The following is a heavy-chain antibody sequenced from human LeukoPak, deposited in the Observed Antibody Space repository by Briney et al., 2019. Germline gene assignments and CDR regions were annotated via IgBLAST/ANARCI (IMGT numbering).Heavy chain of an antibody. CDR2: INSDGSRT. CDR3: ARGSWSAADTNIDY. D-gene: IGHD6-13*01. V-gene: IGHV3-74*01. Sequence: GGSLRLSCAASGFTLSTYWMHLVRQGPGKGLVWVSCINSDGSRTTYADSVKGRFTISRDNAKNTLYLQMNTLRVEDTAVYYCARGSWSAADTNIDYWGQGALVTVSS. J-gene: IGHJ4*02. CDR1: GFTLSTYW.